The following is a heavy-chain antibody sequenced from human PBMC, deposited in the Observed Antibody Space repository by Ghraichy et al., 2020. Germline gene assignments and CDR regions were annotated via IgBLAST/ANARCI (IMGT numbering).Heavy chain of an antibody. CDR2: IYYSGST. CDR1: GGSISRYF. Sequence: GSLRLSCTVSGGSISRYFWSWIRQPPGKGLEWIGYIYYSGSTNYNPSLKSRVTMSLDTSKYQFSLKLSSVTAADTAVYYCARVGVSGSYYNSHSYYGMDVWGQRTTVTVSS. D-gene: IGHD3-10*01. V-gene: IGHV4-59*01. CDR3: ARVGVSGSYYNSHSYYGMDV. J-gene: IGHJ6*02.